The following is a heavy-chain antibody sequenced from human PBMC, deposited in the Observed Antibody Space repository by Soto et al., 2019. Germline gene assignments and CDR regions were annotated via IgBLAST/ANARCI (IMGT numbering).Heavy chain of an antibody. V-gene: IGHV3-49*03. D-gene: IGHD4-17*01. Sequence: GSLRLSCTASGFTFGDYAMSWFRQAPGKGLEWVGFIRSKAYGGTTEYAASVKGRFTISRDDSKSIAYLQMNSLKTEDTAVYYCTRDQTDYEYYYHMDVWGQGTTVTVSS. CDR2: IRSKAYGGTT. CDR1: GFTFGDYA. J-gene: IGHJ6*02. CDR3: TRDQTDYEYYYHMDV.